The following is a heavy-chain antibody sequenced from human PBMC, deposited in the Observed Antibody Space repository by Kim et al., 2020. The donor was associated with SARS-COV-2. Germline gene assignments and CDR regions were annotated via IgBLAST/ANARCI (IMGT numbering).Heavy chain of an antibody. V-gene: IGHV5-51*01. D-gene: IGHD6-13*01. J-gene: IGHJ5*01. CDR2: IYPDDSET. CDR1: GYSFGSYS. CDR3: ARLGGAAVDTWFFDP. Sequence: GESLKISCKGSGYSFGSYSIGWVRQLPGKGLEWMGVIYPDDSETRYSPSFQGQVTVSADKSINTAFLQWNSPKASDTATYYCARLGGAAVDTWFFDPWGQGTLVTVSS.